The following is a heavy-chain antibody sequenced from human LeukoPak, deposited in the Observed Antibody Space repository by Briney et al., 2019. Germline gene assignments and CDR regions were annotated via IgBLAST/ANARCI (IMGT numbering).Heavy chain of an antibody. CDR1: GGTFSSYA. V-gene: IGHV1-69*13. CDR2: IIPIFGTA. CDR3: ARERDYGGNSGAFDI. D-gene: IGHD4-23*01. J-gene: IGHJ3*02. Sequence: VASVKVSCKASGGTFSSYAISWVRQAPGQGLEWMGGIIPIFGTANYAQKFQGRVTITADESTSTAYMELSSLRSEDTAVYYCARERDYGGNSGAFDIWGQGTMVTVSS.